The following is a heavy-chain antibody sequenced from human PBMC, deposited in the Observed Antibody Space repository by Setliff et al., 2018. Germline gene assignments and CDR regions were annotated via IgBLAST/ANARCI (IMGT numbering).Heavy chain of an antibody. CDR3: ARAISGWYSAHYYYMDV. J-gene: IGHJ6*03. V-gene: IGHV4-61*02. CDR1: GDSISRAKYY. CDR2: IYTDGST. Sequence: TSETLSLTCTVSGDSISRAKYYWSWIRQSAGKGLECLGRIYTDGSTKYNPSLNSRVTLLIDTAKNQISLKLSSVTAADTAVYYCARAISGWYSAHYYYMDVWGKGTTVTVSS. D-gene: IGHD6-19*01.